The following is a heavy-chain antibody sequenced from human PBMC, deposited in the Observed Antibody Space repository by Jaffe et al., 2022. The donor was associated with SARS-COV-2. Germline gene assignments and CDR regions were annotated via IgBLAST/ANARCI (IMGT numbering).Heavy chain of an antibody. CDR2: IKSKTDGGTT. D-gene: IGHD1-7*01. CDR1: GFTFSNAW. Sequence: EVQLVESGGGLVKPGGSLRLSCAASGFTFSNAWMSWVRQAPGKGLEWVGRIKSKTDGGTTDYAAPVKGRFTISRDDSKNTLYLQMNSLKTEDTAVYYCTTDNWNYVEYYGMDVWGQGTTVTVSS. CDR3: TTDNWNYVEYYGMDV. J-gene: IGHJ6*02. V-gene: IGHV3-15*01.